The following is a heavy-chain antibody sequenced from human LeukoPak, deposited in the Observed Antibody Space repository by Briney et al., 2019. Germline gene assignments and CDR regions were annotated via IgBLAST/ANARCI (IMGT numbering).Heavy chain of an antibody. CDR1: GGSISSYY. Sequence: SETLSLTCTVSGGSISSYYWSWIRQPAGKGLEWIGRIYTSGSTNYNPSLKSRVTMSVDTSKNQFSLKLSSVTAADTAVYYCARDRMGYCSGGSCYYYYGMDVWGQGTTVTVSS. J-gene: IGHJ6*02. CDR2: IYTSGST. V-gene: IGHV4-4*07. D-gene: IGHD2-15*01. CDR3: ARDRMGYCSGGSCYYYYGMDV.